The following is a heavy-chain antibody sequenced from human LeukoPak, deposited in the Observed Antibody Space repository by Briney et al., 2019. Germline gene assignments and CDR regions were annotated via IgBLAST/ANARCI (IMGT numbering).Heavy chain of an antibody. J-gene: IGHJ3*02. D-gene: IGHD3-16*02. V-gene: IGHV3-53*01. CDR3: VREGKRWRALDI. CDR1: GFTFSGNY. CDR2: IFAGATT. Sequence: HPGGSLRLSCAASGFTFSGNYMSWVRQAPGKGLEWVSVIFAGATTYYADSVKGRFTISRDNSKNTLYLQMNSLRAEDTAVHDRVREGKRWRALDIWGQGTMVTVSS.